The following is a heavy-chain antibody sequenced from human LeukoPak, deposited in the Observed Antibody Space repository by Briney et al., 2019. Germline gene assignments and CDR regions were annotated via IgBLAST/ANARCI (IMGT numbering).Heavy chain of an antibody. V-gene: IGHV4-4*02. J-gene: IGHJ4*02. D-gene: IGHD3-10*01. CDR2: IYHSGST. CDR3: ARHRLGFGGGYFDY. CDR1: GGSISSSNW. Sequence: SGTLSLTCAVSGGSISSSNWWSWVRQPPGKVLEWIGEIYHSGSTNYNPSLKSRVTISVDKSKNQSSLKLSSVTAADTAVYYCARHRLGFGGGYFDYWGQGTLVTVSS.